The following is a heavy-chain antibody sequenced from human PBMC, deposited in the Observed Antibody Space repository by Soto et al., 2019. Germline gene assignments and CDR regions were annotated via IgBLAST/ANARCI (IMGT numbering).Heavy chain of an antibody. CDR3: AREVYSSGLFDY. J-gene: IGHJ4*02. Sequence: GGSLRLSCAASGFTFSSYWMHWVRQAPGKGLVWVSRINSDGSSTSYADSVKGRFTISRDNAKNTLYLQMNSLRAEDTALYYWAREVYSSGLFDYWGQGTLVTVSS. D-gene: IGHD6-19*01. CDR2: INSDGSST. CDR1: GFTFSSYW. V-gene: IGHV3-74*01.